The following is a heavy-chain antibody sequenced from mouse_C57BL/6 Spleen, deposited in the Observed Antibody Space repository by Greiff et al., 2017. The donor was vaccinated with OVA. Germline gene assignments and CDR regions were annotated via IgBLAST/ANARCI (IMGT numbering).Heavy chain of an antibody. CDR2: IYPGSGST. Sequence: QVQLQQPGAELVKPGASVKMSCKASGYTFTSYWITWVKQRPGQGLEWIGDIYPGSGSTNYNEKFTRKATLTVDTSSSTAYMQLSSLTSEDSAVYYCAREGVITTVVDYYAMDYWGQGTSVTVSS. D-gene: IGHD1-1*01. V-gene: IGHV1-55*01. J-gene: IGHJ4*01. CDR3: AREGVITTVVDYYAMDY. CDR1: GYTFTSYW.